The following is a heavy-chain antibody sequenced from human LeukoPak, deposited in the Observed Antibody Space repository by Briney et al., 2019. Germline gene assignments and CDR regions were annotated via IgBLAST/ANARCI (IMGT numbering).Heavy chain of an antibody. CDR3: ARDQSGSYIFDY. Sequence: KPSETLSLTCTVSGDFISSYYWSWIRQPPGKGLEWIGSIYYSGITSYNPSLKSRVIISVQTSKNQFSLRLSFVTAADTAVYYCARDQSGSYIFDYWGQGTLVTVSS. CDR1: GDFISSYY. J-gene: IGHJ4*02. CDR2: IYYSGIT. V-gene: IGHV4-59*01. D-gene: IGHD1-26*01.